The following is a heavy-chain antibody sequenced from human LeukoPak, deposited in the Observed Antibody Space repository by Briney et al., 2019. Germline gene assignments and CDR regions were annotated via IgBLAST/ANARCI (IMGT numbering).Heavy chain of an antibody. V-gene: IGHV4-59*01. CDR2: IYYSGST. CDR3: AGGGGAVAYDYYYGMGV. D-gene: IGHD6-19*01. CDR1: GGSISSYY. J-gene: IGHJ6*02. Sequence: SETLSLTCTVSGGSISSYYWSWIRQPPGKGLEWIGYIYYSGSTNYNPSLKSRVTISVDTSKNQFSLKLSSVTAADTAVYYCAGGGGAVAYDYYYGMGVWGQGTTVTVSS.